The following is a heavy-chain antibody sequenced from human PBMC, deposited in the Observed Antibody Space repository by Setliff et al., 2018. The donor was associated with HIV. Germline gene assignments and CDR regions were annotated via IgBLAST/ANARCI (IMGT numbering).Heavy chain of an antibody. CDR3: ARDLEYYDSSGYFLDSDY. V-gene: IGHV3-48*01. CDR1: GFTFSTYS. J-gene: IGHJ4*02. Sequence: QPGGSLRLSCAASGFTFSTYSMNWVRQAPGKGLEWVSYISSTSSTIYYADSVKGRFTISRDNAKNPLYLEMNSLRAEDTAVYYCARDLEYYDSSGYFLDSDYWGQGTLVTVSS. CDR2: ISSTSSTI. D-gene: IGHD3-22*01.